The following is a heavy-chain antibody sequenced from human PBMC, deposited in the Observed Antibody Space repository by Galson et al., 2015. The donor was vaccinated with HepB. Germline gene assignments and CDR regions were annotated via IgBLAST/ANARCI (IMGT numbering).Heavy chain of an antibody. CDR1: GYTFTSYD. D-gene: IGHD6-13*01. V-gene: IGHV1-8*01. Sequence: SVKVSCKASGYTFTSYDINWVRQATGQGLEWMGWMNPNSGNTGYAQKFQGRVTMTRNTSISTAYMELSSLRSEDTAVYYCARSTSSWPLYYYYYMDVWGKGTTVTVSS. CDR3: ARSTSSWPLYYYYYMDV. J-gene: IGHJ6*03. CDR2: MNPNSGNT.